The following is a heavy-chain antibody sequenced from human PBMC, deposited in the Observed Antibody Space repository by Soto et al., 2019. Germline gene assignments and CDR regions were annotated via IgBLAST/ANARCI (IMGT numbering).Heavy chain of an antibody. Sequence: ASVKVSCKASGYTFTSYDINWVRQATGQGLEWMGIINPSGGSTSYAQKFQGRVTMTRDTSTSTVYMELSSLRSEDTAVYYCARVYPSDTRYGYVGNNWFDPWGQGTLVTVSS. CDR2: INPSGGST. CDR1: GYTFTSYD. CDR3: ARVYPSDTRYGYVGNNWFDP. V-gene: IGHV1-46*03. J-gene: IGHJ5*02. D-gene: IGHD5-18*01.